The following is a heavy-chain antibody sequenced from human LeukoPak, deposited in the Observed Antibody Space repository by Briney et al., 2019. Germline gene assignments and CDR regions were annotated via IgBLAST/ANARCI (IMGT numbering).Heavy chain of an antibody. J-gene: IGHJ4*02. Sequence: PGGSLRLSCAASGFTFSSYGMHWVRQAPGKGLEWVAVIWYDGSNKYYADSVKGRFAISRDNAKNLLYLQMNSLRAEDTALYYCAREVSEGFDFWGQGTLVTVSS. CDR2: IWYDGSNK. CDR1: GFTFSSYG. V-gene: IGHV3-33*01. CDR3: AREVSEGFDF. D-gene: IGHD3-22*01.